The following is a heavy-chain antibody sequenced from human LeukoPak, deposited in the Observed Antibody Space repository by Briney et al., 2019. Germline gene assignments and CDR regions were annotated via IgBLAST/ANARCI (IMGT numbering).Heavy chain of an antibody. Sequence: PSQTLSLTCTVSGGSISSYYWSWIRQPPGKGLEWIGYIYYSGSTNYNPSLTSRVTISVDTSKNQFSLKLSSVTAADTAVYYCAGTYYDFWSGPLGAYWGRGTLVTVSS. V-gene: IGHV4-59*01. D-gene: IGHD3-3*01. CDR3: AGTYYDFWSGPLGAY. CDR1: GGSISSYY. CDR2: IYYSGST. J-gene: IGHJ4*02.